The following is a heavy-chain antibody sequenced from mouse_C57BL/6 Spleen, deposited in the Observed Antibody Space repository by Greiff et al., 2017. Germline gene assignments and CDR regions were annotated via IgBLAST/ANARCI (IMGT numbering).Heavy chain of an antibody. CDR1: GFNIKDDY. CDR3: TTDYDYDSY. J-gene: IGHJ2*01. Sequence: EVKLQESGAELVRPGASVKLSCTASGFNIKDDYMHWVKQRPEQGLEWIGWIDPENGDTEYASKFQGKATITADTSSNTAYLQLSSLTSEDTAVYYCTTDYDYDSYWGQGTTLTVSS. CDR2: IDPENGDT. V-gene: IGHV14-4*01. D-gene: IGHD2-4*01.